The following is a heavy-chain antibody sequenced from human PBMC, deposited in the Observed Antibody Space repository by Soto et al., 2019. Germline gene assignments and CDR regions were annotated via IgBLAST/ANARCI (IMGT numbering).Heavy chain of an antibody. CDR2: IYWDDDK. V-gene: IGHV2-5*02. J-gene: IGHJ3*02. CDR1: GFSLSTSGVG. Sequence: SGPTLVKPTQTLTLTCTFSGFSLSTSGVGVGWIRQPPGKALEWLALIYWDDDKRYSPSLKSRLTITKDTSKNQVVLTMTNMDPVDTATYYCAHRWSGDLPDAFDIWGQGTMVTVSS. CDR3: AHRWSGDLPDAFDI. D-gene: IGHD7-27*01.